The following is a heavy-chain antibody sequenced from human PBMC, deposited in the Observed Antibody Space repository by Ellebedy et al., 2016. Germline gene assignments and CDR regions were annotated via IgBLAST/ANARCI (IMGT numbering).Heavy chain of an antibody. J-gene: IGHJ6*02. CDR1: GFTFSSFW. Sequence: GESLKISXAASGFTFSSFWMHWVRQAPGKGLEWVANIRQDGGERYYVDSVKGRFTISRDNAKNSLYLQMNSLRAEDTAVYYCARALDVWGQGTTVTVSS. CDR3: ARALDV. V-gene: IGHV3-7*04. CDR2: IRQDGGER.